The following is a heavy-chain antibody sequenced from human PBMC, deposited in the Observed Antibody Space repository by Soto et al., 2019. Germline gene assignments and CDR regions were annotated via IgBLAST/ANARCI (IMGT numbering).Heavy chain of an antibody. V-gene: IGHV3-33*01. CDR2: IWYDGSNK. CDR1: GFTFSSYG. CDR3: AREYYAFSSGYRRLYYYYGMDV. D-gene: IGHD3-3*01. Sequence: GGSLRLSCAASGFTFSSYGMHWVRQAPGKGLEWVAVIWYDGSNKYYADSVKGRFTISRDNSKNTLYLQMNILRAEDTAVYYCAREYYAFSSGYRRLYYYYGMDVWGQGTTVTVSS. J-gene: IGHJ6*02.